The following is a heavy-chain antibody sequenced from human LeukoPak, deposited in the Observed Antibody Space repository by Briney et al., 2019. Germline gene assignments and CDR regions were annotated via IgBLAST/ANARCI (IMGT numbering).Heavy chain of an antibody. CDR1: GFTFSSYS. Sequence: GGSLRLSCAPSGFTFSSYSMNWVRQAPGKGLEWVSYISSSSSTIYYADSVKGRFTISRDNAKNSLYLQLNSLRDEDTAVYYCARAATYYYDSSGYYPYAFDIWGQGTMVTVSS. CDR3: ARAATYYYDSSGYYPYAFDI. V-gene: IGHV3-48*02. J-gene: IGHJ3*02. D-gene: IGHD3-22*01. CDR2: ISSSSSTI.